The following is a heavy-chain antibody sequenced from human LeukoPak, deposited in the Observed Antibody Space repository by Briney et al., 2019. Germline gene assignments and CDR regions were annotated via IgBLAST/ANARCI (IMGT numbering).Heavy chain of an antibody. CDR1: GGSISSGGYY. CDR2: IYYSGST. CDR3: ARLEGSDFWSGYLVAFDI. J-gene: IGHJ3*02. V-gene: IGHV4-31*03. Sequence: SETLSLTCTVSGGSISSGGYYWSWIRHHPGKGLEWIGYIYYSGSTYYNPSLKSRVTISVDTSKNQFSLKLSSVTAADTAVYYCARLEGSDFWSGYLVAFDIWGQGTMVTVSS. D-gene: IGHD3-3*01.